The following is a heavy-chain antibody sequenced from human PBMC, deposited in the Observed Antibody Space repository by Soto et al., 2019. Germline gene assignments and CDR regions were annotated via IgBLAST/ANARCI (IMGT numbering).Heavy chain of an antibody. CDR2: IIPIFGTA. CDR3: ARPGMYSGYDFDY. J-gene: IGHJ4*02. CDR1: GGTFSSYA. V-gene: IGHV1-69*13. D-gene: IGHD5-12*01. Sequence: ASVKVSCKASGGTFSSYAISWVRQAPGQGLEWMGGIIPIFGTANYAQKFQGRVTITADESTSTAYMELSSLRSEDTAVYYCARPGMYSGYDFDYWGQGTLVTVSS.